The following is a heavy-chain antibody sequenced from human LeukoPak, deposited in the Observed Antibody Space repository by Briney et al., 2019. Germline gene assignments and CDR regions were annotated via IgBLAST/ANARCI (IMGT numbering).Heavy chain of an antibody. CDR1: GGSISSSNW. CDR3: ARASYSYDINGWVPFDY. V-gene: IGHV4-4*02. CDR2: IYHSGST. J-gene: IGHJ4*02. D-gene: IGHD3-22*01. Sequence: PSETLSLTCAVSGGSISSSNWWSWVRQPPGKGLEWIGEIYHSGSTNYNPSLKSRVTISVDKSKNQFSLKLRSVTATDTAVYYCARASYSYDINGWVPFDYWGQGTLVTVSS.